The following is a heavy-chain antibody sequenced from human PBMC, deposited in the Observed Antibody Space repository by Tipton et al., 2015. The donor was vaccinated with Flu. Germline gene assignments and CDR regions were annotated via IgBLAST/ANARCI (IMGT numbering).Heavy chain of an antibody. J-gene: IGHJ5*02. V-gene: IGHV4-4*07. CDR1: GGSFSDSY. CDR2: IYTSGIT. Sequence: TLSLTCTVSGGSFSDSYWSWIRQPAGKGLEWIGRIYTSGITNYNPSLKSRVIMSVDTSKNQFSLKLNSVTAADTAVYYCARMVVGTTNWFDPWGQGTLVTVSS. CDR3: ARMVVGTTNWFDP. D-gene: IGHD1/OR15-1a*01.